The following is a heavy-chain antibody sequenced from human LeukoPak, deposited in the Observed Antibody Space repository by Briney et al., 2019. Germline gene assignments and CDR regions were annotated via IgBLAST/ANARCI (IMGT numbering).Heavy chain of an antibody. V-gene: IGHV5-51*01. CDR1: EYSFTSYW. CDR2: IYPGDSDT. Sequence: GESLKMSCKGSEYSFTSYWIGWVGQMPGKGLEGMGIIYPGDSDTRYSPSLQGQVTISADKSISTAYLQWSSLKASDTAMYYCARHLSLKAKHWQNYFDYWGEGTLVTVSS. D-gene: IGHD1-1*01. CDR3: ARHLSLKAKHWQNYFDY. J-gene: IGHJ4*02.